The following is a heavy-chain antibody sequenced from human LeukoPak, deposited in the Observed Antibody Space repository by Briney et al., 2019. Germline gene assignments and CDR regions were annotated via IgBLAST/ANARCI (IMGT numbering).Heavy chain of an antibody. D-gene: IGHD1-26*01. CDR1: GFTFSSYG. J-gene: IGHJ3*02. CDR3: ARDLLGWELLPGYAFDI. CDR2: IWYDGSNK. V-gene: IGHV3-33*01. Sequence: GGSLRLSCAASGFTFSSYGMHWVRPAPGKGLEWVAVIWYDGSNKYYADSVKGRFTISRDNSKNTLYLQMNSLRAEDTAVYYCARDLLGWELLPGYAFDIWGQGTMVTVSS.